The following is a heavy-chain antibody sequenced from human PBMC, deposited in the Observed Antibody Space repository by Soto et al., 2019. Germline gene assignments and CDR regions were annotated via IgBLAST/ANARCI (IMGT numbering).Heavy chain of an antibody. CDR2: ISYDGSNK. Sequence: PGGSLRLSCAASGFTFSSYGMHWVRQAPGKGLEWVAVISYDGSNKYYADSVKGRFTISRDNSKNTLYLQMNSLRAEDTAVYYCAKGLGYCSGGSCYSPDYYGMDVWGQGTTVTVSS. J-gene: IGHJ6*02. CDR3: AKGLGYCSGGSCYSPDYYGMDV. D-gene: IGHD2-15*01. V-gene: IGHV3-30*18. CDR1: GFTFSSYG.